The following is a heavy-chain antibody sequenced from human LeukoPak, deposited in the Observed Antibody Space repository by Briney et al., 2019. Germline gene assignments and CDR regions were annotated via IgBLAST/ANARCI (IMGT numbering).Heavy chain of an antibody. CDR2: ISTSSSYI. Sequence: GGSLRLSCAASGFTFSSYSMNWVRQAPGKGLEWVSSISTSSSYIYYADSVKGRFTISRHNAKNSLYLQMNSLRAEDTAVYYCAELGITMIGGVWGKGTTVTISS. V-gene: IGHV3-21*01. CDR3: AELGITMIGGV. D-gene: IGHD3-10*02. J-gene: IGHJ6*04. CDR1: GFTFSSYS.